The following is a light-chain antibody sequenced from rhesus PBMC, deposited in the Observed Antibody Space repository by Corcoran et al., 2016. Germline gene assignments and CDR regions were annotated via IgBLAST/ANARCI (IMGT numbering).Light chain of an antibody. CDR1: QGINNY. CDR2: YAS. J-gene: IGKJ4*01. CDR3: QQYNNSPLT. Sequence: DIQMTQSPSSLSASAGDRVTITFRASQGINNYLSWDQQKPGKAPKPLMYYASSLETGVPSRFSGSRSGTAYTLTISSLQPEDIATYCCQQYNNSPLTFGEGTKVEIE. V-gene: IGKV1-66*01.